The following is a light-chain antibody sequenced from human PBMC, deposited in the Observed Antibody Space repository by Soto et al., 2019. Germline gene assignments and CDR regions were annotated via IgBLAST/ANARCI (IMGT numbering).Light chain of an antibody. CDR2: DAS. J-gene: IGLJ3*02. V-gene: IGLV2-11*01. CDR3: CSYAGDYTWV. Sequence: QSVLTQPRSVSGSPGQSVTISCTGTSSDVGAYSYVSWYQQHPGKAPKIVIYDASQRPSGVPDRFSGFKSGNTASLTISGLQAEDEADYYCCSYAGDYTWVFGGGTKVTVL. CDR1: SSDVGAYSY.